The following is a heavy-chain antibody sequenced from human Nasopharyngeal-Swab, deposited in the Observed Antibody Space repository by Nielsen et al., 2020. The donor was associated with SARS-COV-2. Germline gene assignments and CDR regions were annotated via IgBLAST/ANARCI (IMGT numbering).Heavy chain of an antibody. J-gene: IGHJ4*02. CDR2: ISGSGGST. V-gene: IGHV3-23*01. Sequence: GGSLRLSCAASGFTFSSYAMSWVRQAPGKGLEWVSAISGSGGSTYYADSVKGRFTISRDNSKNTLYLQMNSLRAEDTAVYYCARPRSGSYHPPFDYWGQGTLVTVSS. D-gene: IGHD1-26*01. CDR3: ARPRSGSYHPPFDY. CDR1: GFTFSSYA.